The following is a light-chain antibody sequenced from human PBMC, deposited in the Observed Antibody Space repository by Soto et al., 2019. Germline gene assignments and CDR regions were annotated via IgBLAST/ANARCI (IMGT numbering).Light chain of an antibody. J-gene: IGKJ3*01. CDR3: QQFNSLRGFT. V-gene: IGKV1-13*02. CDR1: QGISSA. CDR2: DAS. Sequence: AIQLTQSPSSLSASVGDRVTITCRASQGISSALAWYQQKPGKAPKLLIYDASSLKSGVPSRFSGSGSGTDFTLTISSLQPEDFATYYCQQFNSLRGFTFGPGTKVDIK.